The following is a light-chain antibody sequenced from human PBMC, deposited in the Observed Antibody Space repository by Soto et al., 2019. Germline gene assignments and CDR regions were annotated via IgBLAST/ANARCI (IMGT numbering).Light chain of an antibody. J-gene: IGLJ3*02. V-gene: IGLV1-44*01. Sequence: QSVLTQPPSASGTPGQRVTISCSGSSSDFGSSTVNWYQQLPGTAPKLLIYSNNQRPSGVPDRFSGSKSGNTASLTISGLQAEDEADYYCCSYAGSYTPWVFGGGTKLTVL. CDR3: CSYAGSYTPWV. CDR2: SNN. CDR1: SSDFGSST.